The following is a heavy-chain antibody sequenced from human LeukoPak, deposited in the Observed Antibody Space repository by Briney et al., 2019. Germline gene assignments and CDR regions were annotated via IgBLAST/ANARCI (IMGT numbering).Heavy chain of an antibody. Sequence: PGGSLRLSCAGSGFNNYAMTWVRQAPGKGLEWVSGINDRGDNTYYADSVKGRFTISRDNSKNTLYLQMNSLRAEDTAVYYCAAFPRSVIRGINMESMDYWGQGTLVTVSS. CDR2: INDRGDNT. CDR1: GFNNYA. D-gene: IGHD3-10*01. J-gene: IGHJ4*02. V-gene: IGHV3-23*01. CDR3: AAFPRSVIRGINMESMDY.